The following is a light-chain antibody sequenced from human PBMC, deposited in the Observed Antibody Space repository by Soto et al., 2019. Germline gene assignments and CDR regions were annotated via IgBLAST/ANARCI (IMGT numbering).Light chain of an antibody. CDR2: DVS. V-gene: IGLV2-14*03. CDR3: RSYISRYTYV. CDR1: SSDVGGYNF. J-gene: IGLJ1*01. Sequence: QSVLTQPASVSGSPGQSVTISCAGTSSDVGGYNFVSWYQQHPGKAPQLMIYDVSSRPSGVSNRFSGSKSGNTASLTISGLQAEDEADYYCRSYISRYTYVFGNGTKVTV.